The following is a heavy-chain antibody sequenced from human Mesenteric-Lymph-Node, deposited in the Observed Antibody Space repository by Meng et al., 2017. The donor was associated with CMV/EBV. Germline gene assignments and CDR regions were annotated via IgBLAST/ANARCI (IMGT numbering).Heavy chain of an antibody. D-gene: IGHD4-11*01. J-gene: IGHJ4*02. CDR1: GFTFSSSA. Sequence: GGSLRLSCAASGFTFSSSAMHWVRQAPGRGLEWVAVISYDGSSKYYADSVKGRFTISRDNSKNTLYLQMTSLRAEDTAVYYCARDIYSNDGDYWGQGTLVTVSS. CDR3: ARDIYSNDGDY. CDR2: ISYDGSSK. V-gene: IGHV3-30*04.